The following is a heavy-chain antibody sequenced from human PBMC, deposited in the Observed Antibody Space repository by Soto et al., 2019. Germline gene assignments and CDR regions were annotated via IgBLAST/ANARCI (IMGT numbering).Heavy chain of an antibody. Sequence: GGSLILSCAASGFTFSSYAMSWVRQAPGKGLEWVSAISGSGGSTYYADSVKGRFTISRDNSKNTLYLQMNSLRAEDTAVYYCARGSTDSYPGSRIFDFWGRGTLVTGSS. CDR3: ARGSTDSYPGSRIFDF. V-gene: IGHV3-23*01. D-gene: IGHD3-10*01. J-gene: IGHJ4*02. CDR2: ISGSGGST. CDR1: GFTFSSYA.